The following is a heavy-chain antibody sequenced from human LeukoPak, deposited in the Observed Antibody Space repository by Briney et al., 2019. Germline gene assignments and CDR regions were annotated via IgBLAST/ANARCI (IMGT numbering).Heavy chain of an antibody. V-gene: IGHV3-23*01. D-gene: IGHD2-21*01. CDR1: GFTFISYG. CDR2: ISGSGGST. CDR3: AKGAGIVAAFDY. J-gene: IGHJ4*02. Sequence: GGSLRLSCAASGFTFISYGMSWVRQAPGKGLEWVSAISGSGGSTYYADSVKGRFTISRDNTKNTVYMQMNSLRADDTALYYCAKGAGIVAAFDYWGLGTLVTVSS.